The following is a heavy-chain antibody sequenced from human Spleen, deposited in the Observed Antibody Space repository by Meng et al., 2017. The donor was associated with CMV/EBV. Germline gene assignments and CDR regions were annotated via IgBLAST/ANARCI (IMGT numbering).Heavy chain of an antibody. CDR2: ISGSGGST. V-gene: IGHV3-23*01. CDR3: AKDRHSSSWFNGGDY. D-gene: IGHD6-13*01. J-gene: IGHJ4*02. Sequence: GGSLRLSCAASGFTFSSYGMHWVRQAPGKGLEWVSTISGSGGSTYYADSVKGRFTISRDNSKNTLYLQMNSLRAEDTAVYCCAKDRHSSSWFNGGDYWGQGTLVTVS. CDR1: GFTFSSYG.